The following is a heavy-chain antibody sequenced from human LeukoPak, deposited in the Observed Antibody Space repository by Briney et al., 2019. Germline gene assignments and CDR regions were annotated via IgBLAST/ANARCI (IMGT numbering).Heavy chain of an antibody. Sequence: PSETLSLTCTVSGGSISTTSYYWGWIRQPPGKGLEWIVSIFYTGATYYSPSLKSRVTISVDTSRNQFSLRLTSVIAADTAVYYCARRPYSGNDYFDSWGQGTLVTVSS. J-gene: IGHJ4*02. V-gene: IGHV4-39*01. CDR1: GGSISTTSYY. CDR2: IFYTGAT. D-gene: IGHD5-12*01. CDR3: ARRPYSGNDYFDS.